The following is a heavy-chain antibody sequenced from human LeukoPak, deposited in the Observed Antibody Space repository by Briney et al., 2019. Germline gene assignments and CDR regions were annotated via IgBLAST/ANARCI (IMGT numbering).Heavy chain of an antibody. CDR3: ARSPIGLGFFDY. J-gene: IGHJ4*02. D-gene: IGHD7-27*01. Sequence: ASVKVSCKTSGYTFTGYYIHWVRQAPGQGLEWMGWITAKSGDTDYAQRFQDRVTMTTDTSISTAYMELYSLRSDDTAVYYCARSPIGLGFFDYWGQGTLVTVSS. CDR2: ITAKSGDT. V-gene: IGHV1-2*02. CDR1: GYTFTGYY.